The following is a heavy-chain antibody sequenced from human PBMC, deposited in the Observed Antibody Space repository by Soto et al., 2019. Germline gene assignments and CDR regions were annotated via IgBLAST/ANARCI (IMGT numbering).Heavy chain of an antibody. D-gene: IGHD1-7*01. CDR3: ARDTAQYNWNYVLPLTYYYYGMDV. CDR1: GGTFSSYA. Sequence: SVKVSCKASGGTFSSYAISWVRQAPGQGLEWMGGIIPIFGTANYAQKFQGRVTITADESTSTAYMELSSLRSEDTAVYYCARDTAQYNWNYVLPLTYYYYGMDVWGQGTTVTVSS. J-gene: IGHJ6*02. CDR2: IIPIFGTA. V-gene: IGHV1-69*13.